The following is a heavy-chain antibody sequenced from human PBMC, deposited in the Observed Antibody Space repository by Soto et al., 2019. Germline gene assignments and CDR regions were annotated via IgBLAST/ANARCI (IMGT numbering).Heavy chain of an antibody. Sequence: SETLSLTCTVSGGSISSSSYYWGWIRQPPGKGLEWIGSIYYSGSTYYNPSLRSRVTISVDTSKNQFSQKLSSVTAADTAVYYCARQHRYCSVGSCYRYFDYWGQGTLVTVSS. CDR2: IYYSGST. V-gene: IGHV4-39*01. J-gene: IGHJ4*02. CDR3: ARQHRYCSVGSCYRYFDY. CDR1: GGSISSSSYY. D-gene: IGHD2-15*01.